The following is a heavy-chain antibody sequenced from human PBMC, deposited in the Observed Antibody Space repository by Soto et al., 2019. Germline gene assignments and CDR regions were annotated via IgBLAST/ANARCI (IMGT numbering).Heavy chain of an antibody. D-gene: IGHD3-10*01. CDR3: ARDRYGSTLDY. V-gene: IGHV4-59*01. J-gene: IGHJ4*02. CDR2: IHYSGST. Sequence: SETLSLTCTVSGGSISYYYWIWLRQPPGKGLEWIGYIHYSGSTNSNPSLKSRVTISLDTSKSQFSLKLTSVTTADTAVYYCARDRYGSTLDYWGQGALVTVSS. CDR1: GGSISYYY.